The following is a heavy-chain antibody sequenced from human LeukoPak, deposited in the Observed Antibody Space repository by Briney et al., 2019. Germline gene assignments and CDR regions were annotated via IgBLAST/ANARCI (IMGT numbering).Heavy chain of an antibody. CDR2: IKQDASEE. CDR1: GFTFAGYW. V-gene: IGHV3-7*01. D-gene: IGHD1-26*01. Sequence: GGSLRLSCAASGFTFAGYWISWVRQAPGKGLEWVANIKQDASEEYYVDSVKGRFTISRDNAKNSLYLQMNSLRAEDTAVYYCVRDRGRASVDYWGQGTLVTVCS. J-gene: IGHJ4*02. CDR3: VRDRGRASVDY.